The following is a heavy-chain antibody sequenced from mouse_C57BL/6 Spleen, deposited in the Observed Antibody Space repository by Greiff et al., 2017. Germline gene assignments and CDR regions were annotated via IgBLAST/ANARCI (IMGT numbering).Heavy chain of an antibody. V-gene: IGHV5-9-1*02. D-gene: IGHD3-1*01. CDR3: TRVGEAWFAY. CDR1: GFTFSSYA. CDR2: ISSGGDYI. Sequence: EVQGVESGEGLVKPGGSLKLSCAASGFTFSSYAMSWVRQTPEKRLEWVAYISSGGDYIYYADTVKGRFTISRDNARNTLYLQMSSLKSEVTAMYYCTRVGEAWFAYWGQGTLVTVSA. J-gene: IGHJ3*01.